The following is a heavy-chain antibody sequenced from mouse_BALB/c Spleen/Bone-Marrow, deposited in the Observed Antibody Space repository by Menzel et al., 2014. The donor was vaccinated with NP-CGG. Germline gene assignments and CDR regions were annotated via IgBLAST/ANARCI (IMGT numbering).Heavy chain of an antibody. CDR1: GFTFSNYW. CDR2: IRLKSNNYAT. D-gene: IGHD1-2*01. CDR3: SRENSLLRLRAMDC. V-gene: IGHV6-6*02. J-gene: IGHJ4*01. Sequence: EVQRVESGGGLVQPGGSMKLSCVASGFTFSNYWMNWVRQSPEKGLEWVAEIRLKSNNYATLYAESVKGRFTLSRDDSKSSVYLQMNNLRAEDTGIYYCSRENSLLRLRAMDCWGQGTSVTVSP.